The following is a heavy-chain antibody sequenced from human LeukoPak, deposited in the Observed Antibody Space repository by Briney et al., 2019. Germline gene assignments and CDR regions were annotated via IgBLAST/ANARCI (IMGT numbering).Heavy chain of an antibody. CDR2: IYYSGST. CDR3: ARDMADSSGYYTPFDY. J-gene: IGHJ4*02. Sequence: PSETLSLTCTVSGDSISSGDYYWGWIRQPPGKGLEWIGSIYYSGSTYYNPSLKSRVTISVDTSKNQFSLKLSSVTAADTAVYYCARDMADSSGYYTPFDYWGQGTLVTVSS. V-gene: IGHV4-39*07. CDR1: GDSISSGDYY. D-gene: IGHD3-22*01.